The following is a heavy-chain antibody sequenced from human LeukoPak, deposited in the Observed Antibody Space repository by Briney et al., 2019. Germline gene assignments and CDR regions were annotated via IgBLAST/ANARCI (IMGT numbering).Heavy chain of an antibody. J-gene: IGHJ4*02. D-gene: IGHD1-1*01. CDR1: GFTFNNYA. CDR2: ISANGGST. V-gene: IGHV3-23*01. Sequence: GGSLRLSWVASGFTFNNYAMNWVRQPPGKGLDWVSGISANGGSTYYADSVKGRFTISRDNSKNTLYLQMNSLRAEDTAVYYCAKAPPYKKYFDYWGQGTLVTVSS. CDR3: AKAPPYKKYFDY.